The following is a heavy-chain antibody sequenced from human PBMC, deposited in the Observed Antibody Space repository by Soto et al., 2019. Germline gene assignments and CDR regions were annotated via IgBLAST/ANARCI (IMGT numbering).Heavy chain of an antibody. V-gene: IGHV3-30*18. J-gene: IGHJ6*02. Sequence: QVQLVESGGGVVQPGRSLRLSCAASGFTFSSYGMHWVRQAPGKGLEWVAVISYDGSNKYYADSVKGRFTISRDNSKNTLYLQMNSLRAEDTAVYYCAKEVWSGPMDVLGQGTTVNVSS. CDR2: ISYDGSNK. CDR1: GFTFSSYG. CDR3: AKEVWSGPMDV. D-gene: IGHD3-3*01.